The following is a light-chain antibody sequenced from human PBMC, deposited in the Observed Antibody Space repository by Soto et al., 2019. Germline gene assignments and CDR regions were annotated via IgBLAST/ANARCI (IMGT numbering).Light chain of an antibody. CDR2: GAS. V-gene: IGKV3-15*01. CDR1: QSVSSN. CDR3: QQYNNSPFT. Sequence: EIVMTQSPATLSVSPGESATLSCRASQSVSSNLAWYQQKPGQAPRLLIYGASTRATGIPARFSGSGSGTEFTLTISTLQSEDFGVDDFQQYNNSPFTLADGTKVDI. J-gene: IGKJ3*01.